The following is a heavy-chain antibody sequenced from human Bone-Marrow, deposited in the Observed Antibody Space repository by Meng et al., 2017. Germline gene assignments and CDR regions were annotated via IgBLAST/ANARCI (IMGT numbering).Heavy chain of an antibody. Sequence: EGQLVECVGGFVQPGGSLRLSCAASGFTFSSYWMHWFRQAPGKGLVWVSRINSDGSSTSYADSVKGRFTISRDNAKNALYLQMNSLRAEDTAVYYCASSPLLSYNYWGQGTLVTVSS. CDR3: ASSPLLSYNY. CDR1: GFTFSSYW. V-gene: IGHV3-74*01. J-gene: IGHJ4*02. CDR2: INSDGSST. D-gene: IGHD1-26*01.